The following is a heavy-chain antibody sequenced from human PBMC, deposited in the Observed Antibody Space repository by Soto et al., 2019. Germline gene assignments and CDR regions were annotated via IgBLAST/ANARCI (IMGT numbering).Heavy chain of an antibody. J-gene: IGHJ1*01. CDR3: ASTVDTTMVTLALGN. Sequence: GGSLRLSCAAPRFIFISYGMHWVRQAPGKGLGWLAVTSYDGNNKYYGDSVKGRFTISRDESKNTLYLQMNSLRTADTAVYYCASTVDTTMVTLALGNWGQGTLVTVSS. V-gene: IGHV3-30*03. D-gene: IGHD5-18*01. CDR2: TSYDGNNK. CDR1: RFIFISYG.